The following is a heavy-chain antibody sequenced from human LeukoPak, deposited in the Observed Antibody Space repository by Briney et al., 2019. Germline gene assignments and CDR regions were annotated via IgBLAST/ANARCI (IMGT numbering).Heavy chain of an antibody. V-gene: IGHV3-7*01. Sequence: PSETLSLTCTVSGGSISSSSYYWGWIRQPPGKGLEWVANIKQDGSEKNYVDSVKGRFTISRDNAKNSVYLQINSLRAEDTAVYYCARWGRDNMAVVYYNYDMDVWGKGTTVTVAS. CDR3: ARWGRDNMAVVYYNYDMDV. CDR1: GGSISSSSYY. J-gene: IGHJ6*03. CDR2: IKQDGSEK. D-gene: IGHD5-24*01.